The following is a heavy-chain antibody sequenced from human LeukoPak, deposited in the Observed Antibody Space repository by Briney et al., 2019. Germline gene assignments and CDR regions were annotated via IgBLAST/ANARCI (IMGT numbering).Heavy chain of an antibody. V-gene: IGHV4-59*01. Sequence: KPSETLSLTCTVSGGSIGSYYWSLIRQPPGKGLDWTGKIYYSGSTNYNPSLKSRVTISVDTSKNQFSLKLSSVTAADTAVYYCARNTDYYDSSGYYHSDAFDIWGQGTMVTVSS. CDR1: GGSIGSYY. D-gene: IGHD3-22*01. CDR2: IYYSGST. J-gene: IGHJ3*02. CDR3: ARNTDYYDSSGYYHSDAFDI.